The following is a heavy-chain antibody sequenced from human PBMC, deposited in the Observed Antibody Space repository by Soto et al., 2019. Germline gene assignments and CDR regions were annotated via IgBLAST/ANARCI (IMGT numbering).Heavy chain of an antibody. Sequence: PGGSLRLSCAASGFTFSTYAMNWVRQAPGKGLEWVSAISGSGGSTYYADSVKGRFTISRDNSKNTLYLQMNSLRADDTAIYYCAKSKLPQEDYWGQGTLVTVPQ. CDR1: GFTFSTYA. CDR2: ISGSGGST. CDR3: AKSKLPQEDY. D-gene: IGHD1-26*01. V-gene: IGHV3-23*01. J-gene: IGHJ4*02.